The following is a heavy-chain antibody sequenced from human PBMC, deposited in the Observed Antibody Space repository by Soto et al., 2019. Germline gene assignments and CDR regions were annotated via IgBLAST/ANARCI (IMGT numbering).Heavy chain of an antibody. CDR2: ISYDGSNK. Sequence: GGSLRLSCAASGFTFSSYAMRWVRQAPGKGLEWVAVISYDGSNKYYADSVKGRFTISRDNSKNTLYLQMNSLRAEDTAVYYCARDLGSWYYYGMDVWGQGTTVTVSS. CDR1: GFTFSSYA. V-gene: IGHV3-30-3*01. CDR3: ARDLGSWYYYGMDV. D-gene: IGHD6-13*01. J-gene: IGHJ6*02.